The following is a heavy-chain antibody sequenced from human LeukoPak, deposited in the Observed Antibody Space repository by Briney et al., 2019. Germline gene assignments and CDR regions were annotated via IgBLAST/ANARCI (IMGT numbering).Heavy chain of an antibody. Sequence: SETLSLTCTVSGGSISPYYWSWIRQPPGQGLEWIGDIYYSGTTSYIPSLKSRVTISLDTSKNQFSLKLTSVTAADTAFYYCARDTSGWSDAYAWPFDLWGRGTLVTVSS. CDR3: ARDTSGWSDAYAWPFDL. CDR2: IYYSGTT. D-gene: IGHD6-19*01. V-gene: IGHV4-59*01. J-gene: IGHJ2*01. CDR1: GGSISPYY.